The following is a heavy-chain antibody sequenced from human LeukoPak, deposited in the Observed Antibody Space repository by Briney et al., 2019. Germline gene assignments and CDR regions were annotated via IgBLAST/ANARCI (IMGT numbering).Heavy chain of an antibody. J-gene: IGHJ4*02. D-gene: IGHD3-9*01. CDR3: AKVANAYCDILTGYPRVGNFDY. Sequence: GGSLRLSCAASGFTFSSYAMSWVRQAPGKGLEWVSAISGSGGSTYYADSVKGRFTISRDNSKNTLYLQMNSLRAEDTAVYYCAKVANAYCDILTGYPRVGNFDYWGQGTLVTVSS. CDR1: GFTFSSYA. V-gene: IGHV3-23*01. CDR2: ISGSGGST.